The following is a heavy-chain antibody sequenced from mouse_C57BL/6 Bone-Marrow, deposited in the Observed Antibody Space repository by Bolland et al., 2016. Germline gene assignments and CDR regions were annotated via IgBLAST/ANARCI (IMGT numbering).Heavy chain of an antibody. V-gene: IGHV1-18*01. J-gene: IGHJ3*01. CDR2: PNNGGT. CDR3: ARAAQVRAWFAY. D-gene: IGHD3-2*02. Sequence: PNNGGTIYNQKFKGKATLTVDKSSSTAYMELRSLTSEDTAVYYCARAAQVRAWFAYWGQGTL.